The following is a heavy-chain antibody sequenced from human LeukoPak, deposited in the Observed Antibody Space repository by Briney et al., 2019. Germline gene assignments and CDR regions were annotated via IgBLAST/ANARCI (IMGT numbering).Heavy chain of an antibody. D-gene: IGHD2-15*01. CDR3: AKDRSSGGSCYNY. J-gene: IGHJ4*02. V-gene: IGHV3-23*01. Sequence: GGSLRVSCAASGFTFSSYAMSWVRQAPGKGLEWVSVISGSGGSTYYADSVKGRFTISRDNSKNTLYLQMNSLRAEDTAVYYCAKDRSSGGSCYNYWGQGTLVTVSS. CDR1: GFTFSSYA. CDR2: ISGSGGST.